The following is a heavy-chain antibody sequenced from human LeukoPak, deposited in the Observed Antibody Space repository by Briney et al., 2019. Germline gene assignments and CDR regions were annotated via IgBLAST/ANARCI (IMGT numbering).Heavy chain of an antibody. CDR3: ARVEPGIAVAGTRPWFDP. Sequence: ASVKVSCKASGCTFTSYGISWVRQAPGQGLEWMGWISAYNGNTNYAQKLQGRVTMTTDTSTSTAYMELRSLRSDDTAVYYCARVEPGIAVAGTRPWFDPWGQGTLVTVSS. CDR2: ISAYNGNT. J-gene: IGHJ5*02. CDR1: GCTFTSYG. V-gene: IGHV1-18*01. D-gene: IGHD6-19*01.